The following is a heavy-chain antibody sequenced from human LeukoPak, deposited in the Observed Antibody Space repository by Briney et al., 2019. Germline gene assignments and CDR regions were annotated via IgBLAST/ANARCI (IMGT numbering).Heavy chain of an antibody. CDR3: ARDATYCTNGVCYTRFDY. J-gene: IGHJ4*02. D-gene: IGHD2-8*01. CDR1: GFTFTSRW. V-gene: IGHV3-7*01. Sequence: PGGSLRLSCAASGFTFTSRWMSWVRQAPGKGLEWVARMNLDGSEKYYVDPVKGRFTISRDNAKTSLYLEMNSLRAEDTAVYYCARDATYCTNGVCYTRFDYWGQGTLVTVSS. CDR2: MNLDGSEK.